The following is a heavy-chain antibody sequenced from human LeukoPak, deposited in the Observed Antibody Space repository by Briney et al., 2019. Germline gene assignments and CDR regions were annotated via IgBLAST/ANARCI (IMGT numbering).Heavy chain of an antibody. CDR3: ARWSYGSGIY. J-gene: IGHJ4*02. CDR2: IYYYSGST. D-gene: IGHD3-10*01. CDR1: GGSISSTSSY. V-gene: IGHV4-39*01. Sequence: SETLSLTCTVSGGSISSTSSYWGWSRHPPGKGLEWIGSIYYYSGSTYYNPSLKSRVTISVDTSKNQFSLKLTSVTAADTAVYYCARWSYGSGIYWGQGTLVTVSS.